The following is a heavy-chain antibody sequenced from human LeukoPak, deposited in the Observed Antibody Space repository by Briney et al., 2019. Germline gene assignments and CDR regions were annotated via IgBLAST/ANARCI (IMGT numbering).Heavy chain of an antibody. CDR1: GFTFSSYA. J-gene: IGHJ3*02. CDR2: ISSSSSYI. V-gene: IGHV3-21*01. CDR3: ARDRGAETFDI. Sequence: PGGSLRLSCAASGFTFSSYAMSWVRQAPGKGLEWVSSISSSSSYIYYADSVKGRFTISRDNAKNSLYLQMNSLRAEDTAVYYCARDRGAETFDIWGQGTMVTVSS.